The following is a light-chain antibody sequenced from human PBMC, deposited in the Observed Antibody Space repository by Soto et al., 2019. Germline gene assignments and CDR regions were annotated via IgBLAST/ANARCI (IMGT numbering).Light chain of an antibody. CDR2: GAS. CDR1: QSVDSTY. V-gene: IGKV3-20*01. CDR3: QYYDSFRT. Sequence: IVLTQSPGTLSLSPGERVTLSCRASQSVDSTYLTWYQQKPGQAPRLLIYGASGRATGIPDRFSGSGSGTDFTLTISRLEPEDFAVYFCQYYDSFRTFGQGTKVDIK. J-gene: IGKJ1*01.